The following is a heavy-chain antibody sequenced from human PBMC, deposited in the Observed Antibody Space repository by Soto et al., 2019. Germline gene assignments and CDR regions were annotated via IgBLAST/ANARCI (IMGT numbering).Heavy chain of an antibody. CDR2: ISYDGTTN. CDR1: GFTFRSYG. J-gene: IGHJ6*02. Sequence: GGSLRLSCAASGFTFRSYGMHWVRQAPGKGLEWVAVISYDGTTNNYADSVKGRFTISRDNSKNTLYLQMNSLRAEDTAVYYCAKNRHFDDIVVVPTTIVYYNYGMDVWGQGTTVTVSS. D-gene: IGHD2-2*01. V-gene: IGHV3-30*18. CDR3: AKNRHFDDIVVVPTTIVYYNYGMDV.